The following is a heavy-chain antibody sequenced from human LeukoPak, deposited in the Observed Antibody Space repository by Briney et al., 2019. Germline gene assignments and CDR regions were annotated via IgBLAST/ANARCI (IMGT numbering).Heavy chain of an antibody. CDR1: GGSISSSSYY. V-gene: IGHV4-39*01. Sequence: SETLSLTCTVSGGSISSSSYYWGWLRQPPGKGLEWIGSIYYSGSTYYNPSLKSRVTISVDTSKNQFSLKLSSVTAADTAVYYCASGSGYSGGGYYYGMDVWGQGTTVTVSS. J-gene: IGHJ6*02. D-gene: IGHD3-22*01. CDR3: ASGSGYSGGGYYYGMDV. CDR2: IYYSGST.